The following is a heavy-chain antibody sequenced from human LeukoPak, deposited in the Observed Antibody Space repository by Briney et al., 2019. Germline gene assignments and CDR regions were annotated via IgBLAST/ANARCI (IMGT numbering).Heavy chain of an antibody. Sequence: SETLFPTCTVSGGSISSSSYYWGWIRQPPGKGLEWIGSIYYSGSTYYNPSLKSRVTISVDTSKNQFSLKLSSVTAADTAVYYCAREPYSNYPTPPFDYWGQGTLVTVSS. CDR3: AREPYSNYPTPPFDY. D-gene: IGHD4-11*01. CDR1: GGSISSSSYY. V-gene: IGHV4-39*07. J-gene: IGHJ4*02. CDR2: IYYSGST.